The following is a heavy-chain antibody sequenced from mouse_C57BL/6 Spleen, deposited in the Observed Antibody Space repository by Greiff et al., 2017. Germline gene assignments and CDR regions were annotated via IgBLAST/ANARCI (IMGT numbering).Heavy chain of an antibody. Sequence: EVKLMESGEGLVKPGGSLKLSCAASGFTFSSYAMSWVRQTPEKRLEWVAYISSGGDYIYYADTVKGRFTISRDNARNTLYLQMSSLKSEDTAMYYCTREGNYGSLDYWGQGTTLTVSS. CDR3: TREGNYGSLDY. J-gene: IGHJ2*01. CDR2: ISSGGDYI. V-gene: IGHV5-9-1*02. D-gene: IGHD1-1*01. CDR1: GFTFSSYA.